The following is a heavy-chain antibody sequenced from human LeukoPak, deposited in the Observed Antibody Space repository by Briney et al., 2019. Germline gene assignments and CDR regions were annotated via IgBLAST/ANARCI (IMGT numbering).Heavy chain of an antibody. CDR1: GFTFDDYA. V-gene: IGHV3-9*01. J-gene: IGHJ4*02. CDR2: ISWNSGSI. D-gene: IGHD6-19*01. CDR3: AKDDGSGWFDY. Sequence: PAGGSLRLSCAASGFTFDDYAMHWVRHAPGKGLEWVSGISWNSGSIGYADSVKGRFTISRDNAKNSLYLQMNSLRAEDTALYYCAKDDGSGWFDYWGQGTLVTVSS.